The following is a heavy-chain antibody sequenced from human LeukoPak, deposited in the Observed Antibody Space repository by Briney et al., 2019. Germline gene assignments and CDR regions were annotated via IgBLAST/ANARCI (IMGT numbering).Heavy chain of an antibody. Sequence: ASVTVSCKASGYTFTRNYMHWVRQAPGQGLEWMGIINPSGGSTSYAQKFQGRVTMTRDTSTSTVYMELSGLRYEETALYYSERAQHVVASIGEYYFDFWGQGTLVTVSS. CDR2: INPSGGST. CDR1: GYTFTRNY. CDR3: ERAQHVVASIGEYYFDF. V-gene: IGHV1-46*01. J-gene: IGHJ4*02. D-gene: IGHD2-15*01.